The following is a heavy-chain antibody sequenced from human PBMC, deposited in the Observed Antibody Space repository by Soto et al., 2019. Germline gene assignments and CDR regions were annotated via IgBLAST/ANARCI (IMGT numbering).Heavy chain of an antibody. CDR2: ISSSGSTI. J-gene: IGHJ4*02. V-gene: IGHV3-48*03. CDR3: ARDKGGSSGPLGY. Sequence: PGGSLRLSCAASGFTFSSYEMNWVRQAPGKGLEWVSYISSSGSTIYYADSVKGRFTISRDNAKNSLYLQMNSLRAEDTAVYYCARDKGGSSGPLGYWGQGTLVTVPS. D-gene: IGHD1-26*01. CDR1: GFTFSSYE.